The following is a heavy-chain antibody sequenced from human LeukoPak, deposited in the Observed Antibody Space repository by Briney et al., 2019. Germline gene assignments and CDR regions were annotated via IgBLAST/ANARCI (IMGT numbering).Heavy chain of an antibody. CDR2: ITRSSTTI. J-gene: IGHJ4*02. V-gene: IGHV3-48*01. D-gene: IGHD4-11*01. Sequence: GGSLRLSCAASGFNFSIYSMNWVRQAPGKGLEWVSYITRSSTTIYYADSVKGRFTISRDNSRNTLFVQMNSLSAEDTAVYYCAKVRSGSSNWALRIFDNWGQGTLVTVSS. CDR1: GFNFSIYS. CDR3: AKVRSGSSNWALRIFDN.